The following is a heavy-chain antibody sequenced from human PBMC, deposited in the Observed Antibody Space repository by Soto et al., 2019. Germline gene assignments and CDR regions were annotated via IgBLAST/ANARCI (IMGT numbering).Heavy chain of an antibody. J-gene: IGHJ4*02. Sequence: WTWIRQPPGKGLEWVGYVYYSGTTYYNPSLQSRVTISVDTSKNQFSLKVKSVTAADTAIYYCARAGSTWRYFFDHWGQGSLVTVSS. V-gene: IGHV4-59*01. CDR3: ARAGSTWRYFFDH. D-gene: IGHD6-13*01. CDR2: VYYSGTT.